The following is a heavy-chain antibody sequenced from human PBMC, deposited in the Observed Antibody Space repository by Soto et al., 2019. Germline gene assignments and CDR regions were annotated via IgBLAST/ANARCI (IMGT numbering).Heavy chain of an antibody. CDR1: GFAFSSYS. CDR2: ISYGSPI. CDR3: ARDCGFSYAVDY. D-gene: IGHD3-16*01. V-gene: IGHV3-48*02. J-gene: IGHJ4*02. Sequence: GGSLRLSCAASGFAFSSYSMNWVRQAPGKGLEWVSYISYGSPIYYADSVKGRFTISRDNAKNSLYLQMNSLRDEDTAVYYFARDCGFSYAVDYWGQGTLVTVSS.